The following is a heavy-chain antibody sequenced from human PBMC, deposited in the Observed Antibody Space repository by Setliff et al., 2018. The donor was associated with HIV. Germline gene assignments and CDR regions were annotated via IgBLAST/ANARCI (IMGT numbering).Heavy chain of an antibody. CDR2: IKQDGSDM. CDR3: ATQTGFYNSHWYDY. CDR1: GFTFSSYE. V-gene: IGHV3-7*01. D-gene: IGHD6-13*01. J-gene: IGHJ4*02. Sequence: GSLRLSCAASGFTFSSYEMNWGRRAPGRGLEWVANIKQDGSDMHYIESVKGRFTIFRDNAKNSVFLQMNSLRAEDTGVYYCATQTGFYNSHWYDYWGQGTMVTVSS.